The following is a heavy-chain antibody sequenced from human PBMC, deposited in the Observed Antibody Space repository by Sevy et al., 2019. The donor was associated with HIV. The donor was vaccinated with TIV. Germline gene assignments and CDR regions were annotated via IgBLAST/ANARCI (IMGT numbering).Heavy chain of an antibody. CDR1: GGTFSSYA. CDR2: IIPIFGTA. J-gene: IGHJ6*02. CDR3: ARAPTPGYYYYGMDV. V-gene: IGHV1-69*13. Sequence: ASVKVSCKASGGTFSSYAISWVRQAPGQGLECMRGIIPIFGTANYAQKFQGRVTITADESTSTAYMELSSLRSEDTAVYYCARAPTPGYYYYGMDVWGQGTTVTVSS. D-gene: IGHD4-4*01.